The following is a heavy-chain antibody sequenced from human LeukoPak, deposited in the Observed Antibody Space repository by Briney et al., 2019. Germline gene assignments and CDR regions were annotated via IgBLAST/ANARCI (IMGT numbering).Heavy chain of an antibody. Sequence: PGGSLRLSCAASGFSFSSYDIHWVRQAPGKGLEWVAFIQYDGRNKYYADSVKGRFTISRDTSNNTLYLQMNSLRGEDTAVYYCAKLPATTSPFDYWGQGTLVTVSS. J-gene: IGHJ4*02. CDR2: IQYDGRNK. V-gene: IGHV3-30*02. CDR3: AKLPATTSPFDY. CDR1: GFSFSSYD. D-gene: IGHD2-2*01.